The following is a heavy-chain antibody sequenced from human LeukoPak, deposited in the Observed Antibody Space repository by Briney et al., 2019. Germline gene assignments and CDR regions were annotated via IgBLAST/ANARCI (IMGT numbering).Heavy chain of an antibody. CDR1: GFTFNSYY. Sequence: GGSLRLSCAASGFTFNSYYMTWVRQAPGKGLEWVAVIWYGGSNKYYADSVKGRFTISRDNSKNTLYLQMNSLRAEDTAVYYCAKGGSSSWYVDYWGQGTLVTVSS. V-gene: IGHV3-33*08. D-gene: IGHD6-13*01. CDR3: AKGGSSSWYVDY. J-gene: IGHJ4*02. CDR2: IWYGGSNK.